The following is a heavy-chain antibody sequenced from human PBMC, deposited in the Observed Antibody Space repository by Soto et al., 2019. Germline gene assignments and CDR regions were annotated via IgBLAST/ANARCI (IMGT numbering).Heavy chain of an antibody. CDR3: ARVSSGWYGFDY. D-gene: IGHD6-19*01. CDR1: GGSISSYY. J-gene: IGHJ4*02. CDR2: IYYSGST. V-gene: IGHV4-59*01. Sequence: SETLSLTCTVSGGSISSYYWSWIRRPPGKGLEWIGYIYYSGSTNYNPSLKSRVTISVDTSKNQFSLKLSSVTAADTAVYYCARVSSGWYGFDYWGQGALVTVSS.